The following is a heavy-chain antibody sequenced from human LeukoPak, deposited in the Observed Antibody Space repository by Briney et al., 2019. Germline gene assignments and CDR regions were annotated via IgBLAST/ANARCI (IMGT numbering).Heavy chain of an antibody. Sequence: GASVKVSCKASGYTFTSYAMHWVRQAPGQRLEWMGWINAGNGNTKYSQKFQGRVTITRDTSASTAYMELSSLRSEDTAVYYCAGVEDLRYYYYGMDVWGQGTTVTVSS. V-gene: IGHV1-3*01. D-gene: IGHD5/OR15-5a*01. CDR1: GYTFTSYA. CDR2: INAGNGNT. J-gene: IGHJ6*02. CDR3: AGVEDLRYYYYGMDV.